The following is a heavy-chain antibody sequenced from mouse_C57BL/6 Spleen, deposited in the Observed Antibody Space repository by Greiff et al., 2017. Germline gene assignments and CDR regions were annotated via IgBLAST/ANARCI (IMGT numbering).Heavy chain of an antibody. J-gene: IGHJ4*01. CDR3: ERSDDGYNRSPYEEMDD. D-gene: IGHD2-3*01. CDR2: INPNNGGT. V-gene: IGHV1-18*01. Sequence: VQLQQSGPELVKPGASVKIPCKASGYTFTDYNMDWVKQSHGKSLEWIGDINPNNGGTIYNQKFKGKATLPVDKSSSTAYMELRSLTSENTAVYYCERSDDGYNRSPYEEMDDWGQGTSVTVSS. CDR1: GYTFTDYN.